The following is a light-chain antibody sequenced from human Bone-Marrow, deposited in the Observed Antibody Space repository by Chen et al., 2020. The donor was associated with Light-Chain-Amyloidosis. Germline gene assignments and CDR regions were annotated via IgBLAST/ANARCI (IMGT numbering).Light chain of an antibody. CDR1: QDIDED. J-gene: IGKJ5*01. Sequence: ETTLTQSPAFMSATPGDKVNISCKASQDIDEDLNWYQQKPGKPTIFIVQQATTLVPRIPPRISGMEYRPYITLTIHNVESEDTAFYFCLQHDNITLSFGQGTRRDIK. CDR3: LQHDNITLS. V-gene: IGKV5-2*01. CDR2: QAT.